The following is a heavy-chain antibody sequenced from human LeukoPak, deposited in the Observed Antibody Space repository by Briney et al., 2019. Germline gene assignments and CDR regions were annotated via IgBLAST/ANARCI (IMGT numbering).Heavy chain of an antibody. J-gene: IGHJ4*02. Sequence: PGGSLRLSCAASGFTFSDYSMNWVRQAPGKGLEWVSYISKNGNTIYYADSVKGRFTISRDNSKNTLYLQTNSLRAEDTAVYYCAKADTTAVAGTAGVDYWGQGTLVTVSS. CDR3: AKADTTAVAGTAGVDY. V-gene: IGHV3-48*01. CDR2: ISKNGNTI. D-gene: IGHD6-19*01. CDR1: GFTFSDYS.